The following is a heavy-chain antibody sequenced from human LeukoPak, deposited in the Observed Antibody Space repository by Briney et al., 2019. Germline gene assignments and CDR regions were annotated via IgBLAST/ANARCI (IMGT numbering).Heavy chain of an antibody. CDR3: ARGYVLRYFDF. CDR2: IKPDGSAE. CDR1: GFTFSSNW. J-gene: IGHJ4*02. D-gene: IGHD3-9*01. Sequence: GGSLRLSCATSGFTFSSNWMSWVRHAPGRGLDWVANIKPDGSAEYYAASVKGRFTVSRDNAKNTLYLQMNSLRAEDTAVYYCARGYVLRYFDFWGQGTLVTVSS. V-gene: IGHV3-7*04.